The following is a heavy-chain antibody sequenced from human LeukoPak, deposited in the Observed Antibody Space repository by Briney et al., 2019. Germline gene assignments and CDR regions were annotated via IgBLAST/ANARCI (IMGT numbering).Heavy chain of an antibody. D-gene: IGHD2-21*01. CDR3: AKALRETHRPVYSYYYMDV. CDR1: GGSFSGYY. V-gene: IGHV3-23*01. J-gene: IGHJ6*03. CDR2: ISGRGGIT. Sequence: PSETLSLTCAVYGGSFSGYYWSWIRQPPGKGLEWVSTISGRGGITYYADSVKGRFTISRDNSKNTVFLQMNSLRVDDTAVYYCAKALRETHRPVYSYYYMDVWGKGTTVTVSS.